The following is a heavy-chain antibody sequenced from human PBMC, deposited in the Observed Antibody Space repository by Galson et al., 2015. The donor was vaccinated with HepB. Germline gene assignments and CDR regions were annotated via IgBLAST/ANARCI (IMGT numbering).Heavy chain of an antibody. J-gene: IGHJ5*02. CDR3: AKGRASGKVDWFDP. V-gene: IGHV3-23*01. CDR2: ITGSGDGT. D-gene: IGHD3-10*01. Sequence: SLRLSCAASGFTFSSYALTWVRQAPGQGLEWVSGITGSGDGTYYADSVRGRFAISRDNSKNTLFLHVHSLTAEDTAVYYCAKGRASGKVDWFDPWGQGALVTVSS. CDR1: GFTFSSYA.